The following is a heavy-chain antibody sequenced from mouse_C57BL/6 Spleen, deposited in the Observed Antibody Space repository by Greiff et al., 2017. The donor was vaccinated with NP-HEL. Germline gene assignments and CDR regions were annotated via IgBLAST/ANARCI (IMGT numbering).Heavy chain of an antibody. CDR2: IYPGSGNT. V-gene: IGHV1-76*01. Sequence: VKVVESGAELVRPGASVKLSCKASGYTFTDYYINWVKQRPGQGLEWIARIYPGSGNTYYNEKFKGKATLTAEKSSSTAYMQLSSLTSEDSAVYFCARYDYDGFDYWGQGTTLTVSS. CDR1: GYTFTDYY. J-gene: IGHJ2*01. CDR3: ARYDYDGFDY. D-gene: IGHD2-4*01.